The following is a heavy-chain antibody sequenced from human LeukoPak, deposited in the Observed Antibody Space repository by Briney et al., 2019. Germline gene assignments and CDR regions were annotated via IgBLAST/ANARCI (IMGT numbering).Heavy chain of an antibody. D-gene: IGHD6-13*01. CDR3: ARGQARAAAGSYYFDY. CDR2: ISSSSSYI. J-gene: IGHJ4*02. CDR1: GFTFSSYS. V-gene: IGHV3-21*01. Sequence: GGSLRLSCAASGFTFSSYSMNWVRQAPGKGLEWVSSISSSSSYIYYADSVKGRFTISRDNAKNSLYLQMNSLRAEDTAVYYCARGQARAAAGSYYFDYWGQGTLVTVSS.